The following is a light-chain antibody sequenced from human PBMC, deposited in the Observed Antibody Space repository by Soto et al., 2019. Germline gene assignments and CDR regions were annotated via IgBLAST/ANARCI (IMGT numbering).Light chain of an antibody. CDR2: KNN. CDR1: TSNIGSNS. CDR3: AAWDDSLSAVV. V-gene: IGLV1-47*01. J-gene: IGLJ2*01. Sequence: QSVLIQPPSASGTPGQRVTLSCSGTTSNIGSNSVYWYQQFPGEAPTLIIYKNNKRPSGVPDRFSGSKSGTLASLAISGLRFEDETDYYWAAWDDSLSAVVFGGGTKLTVL.